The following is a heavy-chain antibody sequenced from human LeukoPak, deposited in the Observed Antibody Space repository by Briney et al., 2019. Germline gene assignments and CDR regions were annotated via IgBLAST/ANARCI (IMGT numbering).Heavy chain of an antibody. V-gene: IGHV4-59*08. CDR2: IYYSGST. CDR3: ARRFRSDAFDI. J-gene: IGHJ3*02. D-gene: IGHD3-3*01. Sequence: SETLSLTCTVSGGSISSYYWSWIRQPPGKGLEWIGYIYYSGSTNYNPSLKSRVTISVDTSKNQFSLKLSSVTAADTAVYYCARRFRSDAFDIWGQGTMVTVSS. CDR1: GGSISSYY.